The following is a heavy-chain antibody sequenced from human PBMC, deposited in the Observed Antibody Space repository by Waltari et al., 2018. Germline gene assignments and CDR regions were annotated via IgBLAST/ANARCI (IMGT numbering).Heavy chain of an antibody. CDR2: IIPIFGTA. Sequence: QVQLVQSGAEVKKPGSSVKVSCKASGGTFSSYAISWVRQAPGQGLEWMGGIIPIFGTANYAQKFQGRVTITADEATSTAYMELSSLRSEDTAVYYCARVRCSGGSCLYYFDYWGQGTLVTVSS. CDR3: ARVRCSGGSCLYYFDY. J-gene: IGHJ4*02. CDR1: GGTFSSYA. V-gene: IGHV1-69*13. D-gene: IGHD2-15*01.